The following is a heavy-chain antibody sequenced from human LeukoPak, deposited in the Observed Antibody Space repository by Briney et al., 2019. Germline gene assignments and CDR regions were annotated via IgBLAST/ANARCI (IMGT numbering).Heavy chain of an antibody. Sequence: ASVKVSCKASGYTFTSYDINWVRQATGQGLEWMGWMNPNRGNTGYAQKFQGRVTMTRNTSISTVYMELSSLRSEDTAVYYCARGFGSKRNYYGSGSYSWGQGTLVTVSS. CDR3: ARGFGSKRNYYGSGSYS. D-gene: IGHD3-10*01. V-gene: IGHV1-8*01. CDR1: GYTFTSYD. J-gene: IGHJ5*02. CDR2: MNPNRGNT.